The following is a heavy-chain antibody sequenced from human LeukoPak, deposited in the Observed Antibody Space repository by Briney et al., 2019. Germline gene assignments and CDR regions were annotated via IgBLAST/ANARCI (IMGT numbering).Heavy chain of an antibody. Sequence: ASVKVSCKASGYTFTGYYMHWVRQAPGQGLEWMGRINPSSGGTNYAQKFQGRVTMTRDTSISTAYMELSRLRSDDTAVYYCARAGYYYDSSGYPSLFDYWGQGTLVTVSS. CDR1: GYTFTGYY. V-gene: IGHV1-2*06. D-gene: IGHD3-22*01. CDR3: ARAGYYYDSSGYPSLFDY. J-gene: IGHJ4*02. CDR2: INPSSGGT.